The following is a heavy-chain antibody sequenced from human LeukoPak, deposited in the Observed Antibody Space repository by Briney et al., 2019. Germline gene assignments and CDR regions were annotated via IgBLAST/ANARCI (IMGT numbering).Heavy chain of an antibody. CDR2: ISGSGGST. V-gene: IGHV3-23*01. J-gene: IGHJ4*02. CDR1: GFTFSSYG. CDR3: ARGGEDY. Sequence: GGSLRLSCAASGFTFSSYGMNWVRQAPGKGLEWVSAISGSGGSTYFADSVKGRFTISRDNSQNTLYLQMNSLSAEDTAVYYCARGGEDYWGQGTLVTVSS.